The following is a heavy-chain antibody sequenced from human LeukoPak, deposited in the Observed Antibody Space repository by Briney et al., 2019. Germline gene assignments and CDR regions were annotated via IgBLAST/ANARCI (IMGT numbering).Heavy chain of an antibody. V-gene: IGHV3-7*01. J-gene: IGHJ4*02. CDR1: GFTLSTYW. CDR2: INPDGSGK. CDR3: ASWGAGGNS. Sequence: GGSLRPSCEASGFTLSTYWMNWVRQVSGKGLDWVANINPDGSGKRYVDSVKGRFTIARDNADNSLSLQMNSLRAEDTAVYYCASWGAGGNSWGQGTLVTVSS. D-gene: IGHD3-16*01.